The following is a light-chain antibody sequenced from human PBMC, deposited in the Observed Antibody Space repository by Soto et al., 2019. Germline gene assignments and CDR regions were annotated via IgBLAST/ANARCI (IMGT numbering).Light chain of an antibody. CDR2: GAS. CDR1: QSVSSSY. V-gene: IGKV3-20*01. J-gene: IGKJ2*01. CDR3: QQYGISPYT. Sequence: EIVLTQSPGTLSLSPGERATLSCRASQSVSSSYLAWYQQKPGQAPRLLIYGASSRATCIPDRFSGSGSGTDFTLTISRLEPEDFAVYYCQQYGISPYTFGQGTKLEIK.